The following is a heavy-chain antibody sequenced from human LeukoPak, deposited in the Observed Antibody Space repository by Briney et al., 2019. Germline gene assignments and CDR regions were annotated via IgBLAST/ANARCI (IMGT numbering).Heavy chain of an antibody. V-gene: IGHV4-30-4*01. CDR3: ARGWLRDYYYYYGMDD. J-gene: IGHJ6*02. CDR1: GGSISSGDYY. Sequence: PSETLSLTCTVSGGSISSGDYYWSWIRQPPGKGLEWIGYIYYSGSTYYNPSLKSRVTISVDTSKNQFSLKLSSVTAADTAVYYCARGWLRDYYYYYGMDDWGQGTTVTVSS. CDR2: IYYSGST. D-gene: IGHD5-12*01.